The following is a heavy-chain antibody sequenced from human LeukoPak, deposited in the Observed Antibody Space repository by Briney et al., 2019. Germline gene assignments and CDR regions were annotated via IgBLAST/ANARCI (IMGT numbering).Heavy chain of an antibody. CDR2: IYYSGST. CDR1: GGSISSYY. D-gene: IGHD5-24*01. V-gene: IGHV4-59*01. CDR3: ARDRGDGYNQVGY. Sequence: PSETLSLTCTVSGGSISSYYWSWIRQPPGKGLEWIGYIYYSGSTNYNPSLKSRVTISVDTSKNQFSLKLSSVTAADTAVYYCARDRGDGYNQVGYWGQGTLVTVSS. J-gene: IGHJ4*02.